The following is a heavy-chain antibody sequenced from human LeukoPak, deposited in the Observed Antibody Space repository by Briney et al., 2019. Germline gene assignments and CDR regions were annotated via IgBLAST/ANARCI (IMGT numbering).Heavy chain of an antibody. V-gene: IGHV1-8*01. J-gene: IGHJ5*02. CDR3: ARGPVNIVVVPAAKSRARRNWFDP. Sequence: ASVTVSFTSSGYTFTYYDINWVRQAPAQGREWLGWMNPNSGNTDYAQKFQGRVTMTRNTSISTAYMELSNLRSEDTAVYYCARGPVNIVVVPAAKSRARRNWFDPWGRGTLVTVSS. CDR2: MNPNSGNT. D-gene: IGHD2-2*01. CDR1: GYTFTYYD.